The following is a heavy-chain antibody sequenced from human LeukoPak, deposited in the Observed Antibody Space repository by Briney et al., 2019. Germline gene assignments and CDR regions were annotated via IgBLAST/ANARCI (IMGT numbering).Heavy chain of an antibody. CDR2: ISYSGST. Sequence: PSQTLSLTCTVSGGSINSGAHYWSWVRQPPGKGLEWIGYISYSGSTYYNPSLKSRVTISVDTSKNQFSLKLSSVTGADTAVYYCARYYGGNSNFDYWGQGTLVTVSS. J-gene: IGHJ4*02. D-gene: IGHD4-23*01. CDR3: ARYYGGNSNFDY. CDR1: GGSINSGAHY. V-gene: IGHV4-30-4*01.